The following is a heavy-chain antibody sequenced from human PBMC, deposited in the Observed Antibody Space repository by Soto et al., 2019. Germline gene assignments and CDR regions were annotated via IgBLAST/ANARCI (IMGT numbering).Heavy chain of an antibody. J-gene: IGHJ4*02. CDR3: ARASGKTTVTYFDY. CDR1: GDSISTDY. D-gene: IGHD4-4*01. CDR2: IYYGGST. Sequence: PSETLSLTCTVSGDSISTDYWSWIRQSPGKGLEWIGFIYYGGSTNYNPSLKSRVTISVDTSKNQFSLKLSSVTAADTAVYYCARASGKTTVTYFDYWGQGTLVTVSS. V-gene: IGHV4-59*01.